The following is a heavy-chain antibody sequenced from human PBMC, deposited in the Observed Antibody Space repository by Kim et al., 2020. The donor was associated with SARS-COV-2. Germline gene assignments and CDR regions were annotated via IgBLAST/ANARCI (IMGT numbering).Heavy chain of an antibody. CDR2: INPNSGGT. CDR3: ARGGGYCSGGSCYHLPPYYYYGMDV. J-gene: IGHJ6*02. V-gene: IGHV1-2*06. D-gene: IGHD2-15*01. Sequence: ASVKVSCKASGYTFTGYYMHWVRQAPGQGLEWMGRINPNSGGTNYAQKFQGRVTMTRDTSISTAYMELSRLRSDDTAVYYCARGGGYCSGGSCYHLPPYYYYGMDVWGQGTTVTVSS. CDR1: GYTFTGYY.